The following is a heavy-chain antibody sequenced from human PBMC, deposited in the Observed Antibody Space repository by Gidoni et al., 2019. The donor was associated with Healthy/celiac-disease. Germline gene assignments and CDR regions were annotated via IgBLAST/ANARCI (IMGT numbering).Heavy chain of an antibody. Sequence: QLQLQESGSGLVKPSETLSLTCTVPGGSISSSSYYWGWIRQPPGKGLEWIGSIYYSGSTYYNPSLKSRVTISVDTSKNQFSLKLSSVTAADTAVYYCARHVGYYDSSGYYYFDYWGQGTLVTVSS. D-gene: IGHD3-22*01. V-gene: IGHV4-39*01. CDR1: GGSISSSSYY. J-gene: IGHJ4*02. CDR3: ARHVGYYDSSGYYYFDY. CDR2: IYYSGST.